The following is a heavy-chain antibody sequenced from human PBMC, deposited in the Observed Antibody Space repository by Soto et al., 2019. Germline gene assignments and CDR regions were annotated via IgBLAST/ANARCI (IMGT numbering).Heavy chain of an antibody. D-gene: IGHD3-22*01. V-gene: IGHV1-3*01. J-gene: IGHJ5*02. CDR1: GYTFTSYA. CDR2: INXGNGNX. CDR3: AREVVFTVNWFDP. Sequence: XSVKVSCKASGYTFTSYAMHWVRQAPGQRLECMGRINXGNGNXKYSQKFQGRXXITGDKSXXKAYMELSSLRAEETAVYYCAREVVFTVNWFDPWGQGTLVTVSS.